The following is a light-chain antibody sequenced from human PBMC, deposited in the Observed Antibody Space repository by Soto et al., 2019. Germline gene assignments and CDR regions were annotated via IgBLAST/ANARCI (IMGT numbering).Light chain of an antibody. J-gene: IGKJ2*01. CDR3: QQYLSLPVT. CDR1: QTVTSNY. CDR2: GAS. V-gene: IGKV3-20*01. Sequence: EVVLTQSPGTLSLSPGERATLSCRASQTVTSNYLAWYQQKPGQAPRLLIYGASSMPTDIPHRFSGSGSGTDFTLTISRLEPEDFALYYCQQYLSLPVTFGQGTKLEIK.